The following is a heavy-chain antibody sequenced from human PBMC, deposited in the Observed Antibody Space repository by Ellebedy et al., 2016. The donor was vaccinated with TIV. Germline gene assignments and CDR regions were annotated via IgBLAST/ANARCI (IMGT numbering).Heavy chain of an antibody. CDR3: ARDLTPYASGAGLSDS. D-gene: IGHD2-2*01. J-gene: IGHJ4*02. Sequence: GESLKISCAASGFTFRNYVMHWLRQTPGKGLEWVAIVSFDIDKKFYTDSVKGRFTISRDNSKNTLYLDMNGLGVDDTAVYYCARDLTPYASGAGLSDSWGQGTLVTVSS. V-gene: IGHV3-30-3*01. CDR2: VSFDIDKK. CDR1: GFTFRNYV.